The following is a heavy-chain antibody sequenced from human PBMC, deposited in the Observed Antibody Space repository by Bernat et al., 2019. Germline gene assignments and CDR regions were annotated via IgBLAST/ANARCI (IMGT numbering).Heavy chain of an antibody. J-gene: IGHJ6*02. Sequence: QVQLVQSGAEVKKPGASVKVSCKASGYTFTSYGISWVRQAPGQGLEWMGWISAYNGNTNYAQKLQGRVTMTTDTSTSTAYMELRSLRSDDTAVYYCARGHSSHRAWPRDYYYGMDVWGQGTTVTVSS. CDR3: ARGHSSHRAWPRDYYYGMDV. CDR1: GYTFTSYG. CDR2: ISAYNGNT. V-gene: IGHV1-18*01. D-gene: IGHD6-13*01.